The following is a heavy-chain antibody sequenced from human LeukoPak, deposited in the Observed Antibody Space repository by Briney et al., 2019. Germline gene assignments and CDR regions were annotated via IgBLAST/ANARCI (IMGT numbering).Heavy chain of an antibody. J-gene: IGHJ4*02. CDR1: GFTFSSYS. CDR2: ISSSSSTI. CDR3: ARALYIAARPYYFDY. D-gene: IGHD6-6*01. V-gene: IGHV3-48*01. Sequence: GGSLRLSCAASGFTFSSYSMNWVRQAPGKGLEWVSYISSSSSTIYYADSVKGRFTISRDNAKNSLYLQMNSLRAEDTAVYYCARALYIAARPYYFDYWDQGTLVTVSS.